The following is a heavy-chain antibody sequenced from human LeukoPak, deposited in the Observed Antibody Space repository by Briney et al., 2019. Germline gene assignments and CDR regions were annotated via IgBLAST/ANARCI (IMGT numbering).Heavy chain of an antibody. CDR3: AKRQPFDIGY. J-gene: IGHJ4*02. CDR1: GFTFSYYG. Sequence: GGSLRLSCAASGFTFSYYGMSWVRQAPGKGLEWVSSVNSGDGTYYADSVRGRFTISRDKSRNTLYLQMNSLRADDTAIYYCAKRQPFDIGYWGPGTLVTVSS. D-gene: IGHD1-1*01. V-gene: IGHV3-23*01. CDR2: VNSGDGT.